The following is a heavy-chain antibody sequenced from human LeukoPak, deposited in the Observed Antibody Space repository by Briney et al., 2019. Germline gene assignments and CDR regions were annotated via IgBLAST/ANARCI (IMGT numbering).Heavy chain of an antibody. D-gene: IGHD4-17*01. J-gene: IGHJ6*04. CDR1: GGSLNGYY. Sequence: SETLSLTCTVSGGSLNGYYWGWIRQPPGKGLECIGYIHSSEGTAHNASLKSRLTISLDTSKNQFFLTLSSVTAADTAIYYCARHVYGEGMVVWGKGTTVTVSS. CDR2: IHSSEGT. CDR3: ARHVYGEGMVV. V-gene: IGHV4-59*08.